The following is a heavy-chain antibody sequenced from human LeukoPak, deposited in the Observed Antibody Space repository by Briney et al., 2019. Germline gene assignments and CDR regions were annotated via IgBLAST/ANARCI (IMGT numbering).Heavy chain of an antibody. J-gene: IGHJ4*02. V-gene: IGHV1-2*02. CDR2: INPRSGGT. CDR3: ATDPTTAGTTRFDY. CDR1: GYTFTGLGLY. Sequence: AASVKVSCKTSGYTFTGLGLYIHWVRQAPGQGLEWMGWINPRSGGTNYAEKFQGSVTMTRDTSISTAYMELSRLTSDDTAVYYCATDPTTAGTTRFDYWGQGTLVTVSS. D-gene: IGHD1-1*01.